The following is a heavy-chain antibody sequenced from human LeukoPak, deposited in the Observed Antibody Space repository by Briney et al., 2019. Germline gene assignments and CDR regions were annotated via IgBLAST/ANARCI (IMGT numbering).Heavy chain of an antibody. CDR2: MNPNSANT. Sequence: ASVKVSCKASGYTFTNYDINWVRRATGQGLEWMGWMNPNSANTGYAQKFQGRVTMTRNTSISAAYMELSSLRSEDTAVYYCARAESWTGTTDYYYMDVWGKGTTVTVSS. V-gene: IGHV1-8*01. D-gene: IGHD1-1*01. CDR1: GYTFTNYD. CDR3: ARAESWTGTTDYYYMDV. J-gene: IGHJ6*03.